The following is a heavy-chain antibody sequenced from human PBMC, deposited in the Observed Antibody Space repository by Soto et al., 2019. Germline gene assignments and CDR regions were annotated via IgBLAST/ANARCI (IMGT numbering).Heavy chain of an antibody. CDR1: GFTFSSYS. Sequence: EVQLVESGGGLVKPGGSLRLSCAASGFTFSSYSMNWVRQAPGKGLEWVSSISSSSSYIYYADSVKGRFTISRDNAKNSLYLQMNSLRAEDTAVYYCARDRCGGSCPVDYWGQGTLVTGSS. CDR3: ARDRCGGSCPVDY. D-gene: IGHD2-15*01. J-gene: IGHJ4*02. V-gene: IGHV3-21*01. CDR2: ISSSSSYI.